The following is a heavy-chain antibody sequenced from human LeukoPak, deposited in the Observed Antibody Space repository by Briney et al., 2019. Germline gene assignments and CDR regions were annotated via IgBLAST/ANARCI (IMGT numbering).Heavy chain of an antibody. CDR3: ARGTYYYDSSGYYVSEYYFDY. V-gene: IGHV4-4*09. CDR2: IYTSGST. J-gene: IGHJ4*02. CDR1: GGSISSYY. Sequence: SETLSLTCIVSGGSISSYYWSWIRQPPGKGLEWIGYIYTSGSTNYNPSLKSRVTISVDTSKNQFSLKLSSVTAADTAVYYCARGTYYYDSSGYYVSEYYFDYWGQGTLVTVSS. D-gene: IGHD3-22*01.